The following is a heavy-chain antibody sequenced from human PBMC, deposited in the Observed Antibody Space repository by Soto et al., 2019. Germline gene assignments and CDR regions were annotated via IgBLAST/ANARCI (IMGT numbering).Heavy chain of an antibody. CDR1: GFTFHEYA. D-gene: IGHD6-19*01. V-gene: IGHV3-30*18. CDR3: AKDWVNRAYSSGFDAFDV. J-gene: IGHJ3*01. Sequence: GGSLRLSCAASGFTFHEYAIHWVRQAPGKGLEWVAVISYDGSNKFYADSVRGRFTISRDNSKNTLFLQMNSLRAEDTALYYCAKDWVNRAYSSGFDAFDVWGQGTMVTVSS. CDR2: ISYDGSNK.